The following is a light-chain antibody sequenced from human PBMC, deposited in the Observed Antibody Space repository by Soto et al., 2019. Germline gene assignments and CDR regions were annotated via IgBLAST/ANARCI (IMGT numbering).Light chain of an antibody. CDR2: NVN. J-gene: IGLJ1*01. CDR3: SSFTSSTTYV. CDR1: SSDVGNYNY. Sequence: QSLLTQSAPLSGPPGQSITIPCPGTSSDVGNYNYVSWYQQHPGEVPKLIIFNVNNRPSGVSNRFSGSKSGNTASLTISGLQAEDEADYYCSSFTSSTTYVFGTGTKVTVL. V-gene: IGLV2-14*01.